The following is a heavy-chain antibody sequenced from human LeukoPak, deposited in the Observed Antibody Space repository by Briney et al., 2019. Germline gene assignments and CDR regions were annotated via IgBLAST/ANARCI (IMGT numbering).Heavy chain of an antibody. J-gene: IGHJ5*02. CDR1: GGSFSGYY. Sequence: SETLSLICAVYGGSFSGYYWSWIRQPPGKGLEWIGEINHSGSTNYNPSLKSRVTISVDTSKNQFSLKLSSVTAADTAVYYCARGGGYCSSTSCYFGFGWFDPWGQGTLVTVSS. D-gene: IGHD2-2*01. CDR2: INHSGST. V-gene: IGHV4-34*01. CDR3: ARGGGYCSSTSCYFGFGWFDP.